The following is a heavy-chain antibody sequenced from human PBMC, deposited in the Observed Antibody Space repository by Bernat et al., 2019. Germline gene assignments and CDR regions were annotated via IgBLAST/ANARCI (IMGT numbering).Heavy chain of an antibody. Sequence: QVQLVQSGAEVKKPGSSVKVSCKASGGTFSSYSISWVRQASGQGLEWMGGIIPIFGTANYAQKFQGRVTITADESTSTAYMELSSLRSKDTAGYYYARHTEYCSGGSCSSAFDYWGQGTLVTVSS. D-gene: IGHD2-15*01. CDR2: IIPIFGTA. J-gene: IGHJ4*02. V-gene: IGHV1-69*01. CDR3: ARHTEYCSGGSCSSAFDY. CDR1: GGTFSSYS.